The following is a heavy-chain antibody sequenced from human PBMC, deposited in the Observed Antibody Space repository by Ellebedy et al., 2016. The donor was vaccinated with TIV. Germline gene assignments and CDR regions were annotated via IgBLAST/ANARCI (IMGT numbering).Heavy chain of an antibody. D-gene: IGHD3-3*01. J-gene: IGHJ4*02. V-gene: IGHV1-3*01. CDR3: ARGLSRRWMEGFY. Sequence: AASVQVSCKASGYTFTTYATHWVRQPPGQRLEWMGWINAGNGDTKYSQKFQGRVTITRDTSASTDYMELSSLRSEDTAVYYCARGLSRRWMEGFYWGQGTLVTVSS. CDR2: INAGNGDT. CDR1: GYTFTTYA.